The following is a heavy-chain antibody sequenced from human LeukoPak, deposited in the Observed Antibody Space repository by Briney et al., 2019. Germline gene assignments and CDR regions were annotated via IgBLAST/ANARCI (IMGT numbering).Heavy chain of an antibody. V-gene: IGHV3-66*01. CDR2: IYSGGST. D-gene: IGHD3-16*02. CDR3: ARDPYVWGSYRRNY. J-gene: IGHJ4*02. Sequence: QAGGSLRLSCAASGFTVSSNYMSWVRQAPGKGLEWVSVIYSGGSTYYADSVKGRFTISRDNSKNTLYLQMNSLRAEDTAVYYCARDPYVWGSYRRNYWGQGTLVTVSS. CDR1: GFTVSSNY.